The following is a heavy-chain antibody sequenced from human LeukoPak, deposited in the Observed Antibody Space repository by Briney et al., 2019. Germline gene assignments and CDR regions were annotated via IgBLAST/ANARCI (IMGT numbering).Heavy chain of an antibody. J-gene: IGHJ4*02. D-gene: IGHD3-10*01. CDR1: GGSFSDYY. V-gene: IGHV4-34*01. CDR3: ARRVLYYYGSGSYYWN. Sequence: SETLSLTCAVFGGSFSDYYWSWIRQPPGKGLEWIGEINHSGSTNYNPSLKSRVTISVDTSKNQFSLKLSSVTAADTAVYYCARRVLYYYGSGSYYWNWGQGTLVTVSS. CDR2: INHSGST.